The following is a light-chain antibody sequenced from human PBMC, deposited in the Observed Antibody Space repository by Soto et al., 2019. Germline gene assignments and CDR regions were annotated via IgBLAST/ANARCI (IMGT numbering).Light chain of an antibody. CDR3: SSYAGSNNLV. V-gene: IGLV2-8*01. J-gene: IGLJ1*01. Sequence: QSVQTQPRSASGSPGHAVTISCTGTSSDVGGYNYVSWYQQYPGKAPKLMIYEVTKRPSGVPDRFSGSKSGNTASLTVSGLQAEDEADYYCSSYAGSNNLVFGTGTKVTVL. CDR1: SSDVGGYNY. CDR2: EVT.